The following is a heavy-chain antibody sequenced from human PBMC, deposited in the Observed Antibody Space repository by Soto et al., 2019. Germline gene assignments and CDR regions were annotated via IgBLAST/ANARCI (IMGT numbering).Heavy chain of an antibody. CDR3: AKHAFWSGTVPYYYYYYMDV. Sequence: GGSLRLSCAASGFTFSSYAMSWVRQAPGKGLEWVSAISGSGGSTYYADSVKGRFTISRDNSKNTLYLQMNSLRAEDTAVYYCAKHAFWSGTVPYYYYYYMDVRGKRTTVTVSS. J-gene: IGHJ6*03. CDR2: ISGSGGST. D-gene: IGHD3-3*01. V-gene: IGHV3-23*01. CDR1: GFTFSSYA.